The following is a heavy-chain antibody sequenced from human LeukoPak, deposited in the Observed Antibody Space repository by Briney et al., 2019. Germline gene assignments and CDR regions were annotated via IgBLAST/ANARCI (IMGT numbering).Heavy chain of an antibody. J-gene: IGHJ6*02. D-gene: IGHD3-3*01. CDR3: ARIAYDALDSYYYGMDV. CDR2: ITYSGNT. V-gene: IGHV4-31*03. Sequence: PSETPSLTCTVSVGSISSGPYYWIWIRQHPGKGLEWIGYITYSGNTYYYPALNSRVTVSLDTSKTQFSLKLSSVTAADTAVYYCARIAYDALDSYYYGMDVWGQGTTVTVSS. CDR1: VGSISSGPYY.